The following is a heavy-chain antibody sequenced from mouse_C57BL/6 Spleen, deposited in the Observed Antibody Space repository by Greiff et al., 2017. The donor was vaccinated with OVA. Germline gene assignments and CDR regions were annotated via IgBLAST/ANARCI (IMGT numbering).Heavy chain of an antibody. V-gene: IGHV14-1*01. J-gene: IGHJ4*01. CDR3: HYYGSPYYAMDY. CDR2: IDPEDGDT. D-gene: IGHD1-1*01. CDR1: GFNIKDYY. Sequence: EVQGVESGAELVRPGASVKLSCTASGFNIKDYYMHWVKQRPEQGLEWIGRIDPEDGDTEYAPKFQGKATMTADTSSNTAYLQLSSLTSEDTAVYYCHYYGSPYYAMDYWGQGTSVTVSS.